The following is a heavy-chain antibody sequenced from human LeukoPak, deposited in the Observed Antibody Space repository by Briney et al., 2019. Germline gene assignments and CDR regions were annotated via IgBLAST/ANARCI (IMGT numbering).Heavy chain of an antibody. D-gene: IGHD5-12*01. Sequence: SETLSLTCAVYGGSFSGYYWSWIRQPPGKGLEWIGEINHSGSTNYNPSLKSRVTISVDTSKNQFSLKLSSVTAADTAVYYCARGKWLRNFDYWGQGTLVTVSS. J-gene: IGHJ4*02. CDR2: INHSGST. V-gene: IGHV4-34*01. CDR1: GGSFSGYY. CDR3: ARGKWLRNFDY.